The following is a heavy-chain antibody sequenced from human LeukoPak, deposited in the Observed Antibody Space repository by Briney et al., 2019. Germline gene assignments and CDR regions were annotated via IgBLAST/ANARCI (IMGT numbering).Heavy chain of an antibody. CDR2: IYYSGST. Sequence: PSGTLSLTCAVSGDSISSDGYAWNWIRQPPGKGLEWIGYIYYSGSTYFNPSLKSRVTMSVDTSKNQFSLRLSSVTAADTAVYYCARDNDYYDSSGYPGSFDTWGQGILVTVSS. V-gene: IGHV4-30-4*07. J-gene: IGHJ4*02. D-gene: IGHD3-22*01. CDR1: GDSISSDGYA. CDR3: ARDNDYYDSSGYPGSFDT.